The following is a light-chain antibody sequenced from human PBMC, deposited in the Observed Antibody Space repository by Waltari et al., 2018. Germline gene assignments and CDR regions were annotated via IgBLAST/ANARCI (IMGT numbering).Light chain of an antibody. CDR3: QQVNSFPAT. V-gene: IGKV1-12*01. Sequence: DIQMTQSPSSVSAFVGDRVTITCRASQSISNLLAWYQQKPGKAPKLLIYGASDLHSGVPSRFSGSGAGTDFTLTISSLQAEDFATYYCQQVNSFPATFGGGTTVEIK. CDR1: QSISNL. CDR2: GAS. J-gene: IGKJ4*01.